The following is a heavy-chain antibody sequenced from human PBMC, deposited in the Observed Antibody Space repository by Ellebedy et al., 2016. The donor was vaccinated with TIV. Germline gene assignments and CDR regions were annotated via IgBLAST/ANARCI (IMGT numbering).Heavy chain of an antibody. Sequence: SETLSLTXAVYGGSFSGYYWSWIRQPPGKGLEWIGEINHSGSTNYNPSLKSRVTISVDTSKNQFSLKLSSVTAADTAVYYCARLSAWSPYCSSTSCLRDYWGQGTLVTVSS. CDR2: INHSGST. CDR3: ARLSAWSPYCSSTSCLRDY. D-gene: IGHD2-2*01. V-gene: IGHV4-34*01. CDR1: GGSFSGYY. J-gene: IGHJ4*02.